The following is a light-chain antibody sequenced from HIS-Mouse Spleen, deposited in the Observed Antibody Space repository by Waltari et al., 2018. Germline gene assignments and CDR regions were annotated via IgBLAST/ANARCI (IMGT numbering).Light chain of an antibody. Sequence: QSVLTQPPSVSGAPGQRVTISCTGSSSNIGAGYDVHWYQQLPGTAPKPLIYGNSNRPSGVPDRVSCSKSGTSASLAITGLQAEDEADYYCQSYDSSLSGWVFGGGTKLTVL. CDR1: SSNIGAGYD. CDR3: QSYDSSLSGWV. CDR2: GNS. V-gene: IGLV1-40*01. J-gene: IGLJ3*02.